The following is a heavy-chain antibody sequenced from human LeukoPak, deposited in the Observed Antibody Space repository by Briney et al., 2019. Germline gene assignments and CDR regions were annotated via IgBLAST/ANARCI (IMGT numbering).Heavy chain of an antibody. D-gene: IGHD6-13*01. Sequence: GGSLRLPCTGSGFTFDDYAMQWVRQAPAKGLEWVSLISGDGGTTDYADSVKGRFTISRDNRRNSLYLHMNSLRTEDTALYFCAKVYVGSWYAYDHWGQGTLVTVSS. CDR1: GFTFDDYA. CDR3: AKVYVGSWYAYDH. J-gene: IGHJ4*02. CDR2: ISGDGGTT. V-gene: IGHV3-43*02.